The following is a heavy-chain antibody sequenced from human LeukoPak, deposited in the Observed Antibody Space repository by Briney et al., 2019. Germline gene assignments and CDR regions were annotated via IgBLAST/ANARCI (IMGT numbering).Heavy chain of an antibody. CDR2: MNPNSGNT. Sequence: ASVKVSCKASGYTFTSYDINWVRQATGQGLEWMGWMNPNSGNTGYAQKFQGRVTITRNTSISTAYMELRSLRSDDTAVYYCARDYFKADIVVVPAAYYYYMDVWGKGTTVTVSS. V-gene: IGHV1-8*03. CDR3: ARDYFKADIVVVPAAYYYYMDV. CDR1: GYTFTSYD. D-gene: IGHD2-2*01. J-gene: IGHJ6*03.